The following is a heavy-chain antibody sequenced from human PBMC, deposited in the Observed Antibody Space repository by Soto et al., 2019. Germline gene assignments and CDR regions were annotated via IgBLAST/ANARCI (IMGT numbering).Heavy chain of an antibody. V-gene: IGHV3-30-3*01. D-gene: IGHD6-19*01. CDR1: GFTFSSYA. Sequence: GGSLRLSCAAPGFTFSSYAMHWVRQAPGKGLEWVAVISYDGSNKYYADSVKGRFTISRDNSKNTLYLQMNSLRAEDTAVYYCARDFGSSGWYYFDYWGQGTLVTVSS. CDR2: ISYDGSNK. J-gene: IGHJ4*02. CDR3: ARDFGSSGWYYFDY.